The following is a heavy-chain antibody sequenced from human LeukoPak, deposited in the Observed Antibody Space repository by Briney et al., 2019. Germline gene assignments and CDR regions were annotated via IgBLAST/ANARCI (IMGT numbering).Heavy chain of an antibody. Sequence: TGGSLRLSCAASGFTFSNAWMSWVRQAPGKGLEWVGRIKSKTDGGTTDYAAPVKGRFTISRDDPKNTLYLQMNSLKTEDTAVYYCTTEYYYDSSGYYYWGQGTLVTVSS. CDR2: IKSKTDGGTT. J-gene: IGHJ4*02. CDR1: GFTFSNAW. D-gene: IGHD3-22*01. CDR3: TTEYYYDSSGYYY. V-gene: IGHV3-15*01.